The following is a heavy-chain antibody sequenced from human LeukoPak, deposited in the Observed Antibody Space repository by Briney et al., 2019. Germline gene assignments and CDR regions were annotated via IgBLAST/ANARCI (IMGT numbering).Heavy chain of an antibody. J-gene: IGHJ4*02. V-gene: IGHV4-39*01. Sequence: SETLSLTRTVSGGSISSSSYYWGWIRQPPGKGLEWIGSIYYSGSTYYNPSLKSRVTISVDTSKNQFSLKLSSVTAADTAVYYCARVRYSSSWPFDYWGQGTLVTVSS. D-gene: IGHD6-13*01. CDR3: ARVRYSSSWPFDY. CDR2: IYYSGST. CDR1: GGSISSSSYY.